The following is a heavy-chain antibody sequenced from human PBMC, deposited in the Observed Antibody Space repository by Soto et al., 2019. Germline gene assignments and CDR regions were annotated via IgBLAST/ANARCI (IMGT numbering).Heavy chain of an antibody. CDR1: GFTFSSYW. D-gene: IGHD5-12*01. CDR2: INSDGSST. J-gene: IGHJ4*02. CDR3: ARAGYSGLSFYFDY. Sequence: SLRLSCAASGFTFSSYWMHWVRQAPGKGLVWVSRINSDGSSTSYADSVKGRFTISRGNAKNTLYLQMNSLRAEDTAVYYCARAGYSGLSFYFDYWGQGTLVTVSS. V-gene: IGHV3-74*01.